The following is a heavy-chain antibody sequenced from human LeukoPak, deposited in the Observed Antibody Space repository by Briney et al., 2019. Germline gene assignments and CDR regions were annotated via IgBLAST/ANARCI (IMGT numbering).Heavy chain of an antibody. V-gene: IGHV3-48*04. Sequence: GGSLSLSCAASGFTFSSYGMNWVRQAPGKGLEWVSYISASSDSIYYADSVKGRFTISRDNAKNSLYLQMNSLRAEDTAVYYCARDRDDYVWGSYRPYYSYFDYWGQGTLVTVSS. J-gene: IGHJ4*02. CDR2: ISASSDSI. CDR1: GFTFSSYG. D-gene: IGHD3-16*02. CDR3: ARDRDDYVWGSYRPYYSYFDY.